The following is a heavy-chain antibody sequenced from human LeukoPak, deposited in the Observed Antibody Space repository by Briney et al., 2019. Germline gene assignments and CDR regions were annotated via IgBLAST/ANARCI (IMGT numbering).Heavy chain of an antibody. CDR2: INAGGGST. J-gene: IGHJ6*02. Sequence: GGSLRLSCAASGFTVSDAWMSWVRQAPGKGLEWVSTINAGGGSTYYADSVQGRFTISRENSKDTMYLQMNSLRAEDTAVYNCAKHMGDSEYYGMDVWGQGTTVTVSS. D-gene: IGHD3-16*01. CDR3: AKHMGDSEYYGMDV. CDR1: GFTVSDAW. V-gene: IGHV3-23*01.